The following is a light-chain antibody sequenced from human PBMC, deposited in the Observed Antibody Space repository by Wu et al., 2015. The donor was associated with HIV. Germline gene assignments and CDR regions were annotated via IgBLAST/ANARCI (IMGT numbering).Light chain of an antibody. CDR1: QSIDIW. V-gene: IGKV1-5*03. Sequence: DIQMTQSPSTLSASVGDRVTITCRASQSIDIWLAWYQQKPGKAPKLLIYQASTLESGVPSRFSGNGSGTDFTLTISSLQPDDFATYYCQQYNFYSPVGTFGQGTKVEIK. J-gene: IGKJ1*01. CDR2: QAS. CDR3: QQYNFYSPVGT.